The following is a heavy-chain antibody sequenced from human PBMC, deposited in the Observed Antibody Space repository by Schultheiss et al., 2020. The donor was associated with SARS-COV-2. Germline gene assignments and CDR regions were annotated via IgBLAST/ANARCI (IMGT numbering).Heavy chain of an antibody. V-gene: IGHV4-34*09. J-gene: IGHJ6*02. CDR3: ARWVYCGGDCSSYYYYYGMDV. CDR1: GGSFSGYY. CDR2: IYYSGST. Sequence: SETLSLTCAVYGGSFSGYYWSWIRQPPGKGLEWIGYIYYSGSTYYNPSLKSRVTISVDTSKNQFSLKLSSVTAADTAVYYCARWVYCGGDCSSYYYYYGMDVWGQGTTVTVSS. D-gene: IGHD2-21*02.